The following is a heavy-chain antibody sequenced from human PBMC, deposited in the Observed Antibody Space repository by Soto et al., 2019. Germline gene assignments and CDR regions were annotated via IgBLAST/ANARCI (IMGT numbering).Heavy chain of an antibody. V-gene: IGHV1-69*13. CDR2: IIPIFGTA. J-gene: IGHJ5*02. CDR1: GGTFSSYA. D-gene: IGHD5-18*01. Sequence: SVKLSGKDSGGTFSSYAISCVRQAPGQGLEWMGGIIPIFGTANYAQKFQGRVTITADESTSTAYMELSSLRSEDTAVYYCARGTAMVDHYNWFDPWGQGTLVTVSS. CDR3: ARGTAMVDHYNWFDP.